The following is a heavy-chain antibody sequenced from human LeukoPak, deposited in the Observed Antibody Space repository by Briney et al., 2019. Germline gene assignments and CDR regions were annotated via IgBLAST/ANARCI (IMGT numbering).Heavy chain of an antibody. V-gene: IGHV3-21*01. Sequence: PGRSLRPSWAASGFTFSSYSINSVRQAPGNGLGWVSSISSSSSYTYYADSVKGRFTISRDNAKNSLYLQMNSLRAEDTAVYYCASDSGGGLSRRSFDIWGQGTMDTVSS. CDR3: ASDSGGGLSRRSFDI. J-gene: IGHJ3*02. D-gene: IGHD3-10*01. CDR1: GFTFSSYS. CDR2: ISSSSSYT.